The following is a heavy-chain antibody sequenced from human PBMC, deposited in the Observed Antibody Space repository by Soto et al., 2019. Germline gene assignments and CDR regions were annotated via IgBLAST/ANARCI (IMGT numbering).Heavy chain of an antibody. J-gene: IGHJ4*02. CDR3: ARIQYSSGWYRVPEYYFDY. CDR1: GYSFTSYW. D-gene: IGHD6-19*01. CDR2: IYPGDSDT. Sequence: GESLKISCKGSGYSFTSYWIGWVRQMPGKGLEWMGIIYPGDSDTRYSPSFQGQVTISADKSISTAYLQWSSLKASDTAMYYCARIQYSSGWYRVPEYYFDYWGQGTLVTVSS. V-gene: IGHV5-51*01.